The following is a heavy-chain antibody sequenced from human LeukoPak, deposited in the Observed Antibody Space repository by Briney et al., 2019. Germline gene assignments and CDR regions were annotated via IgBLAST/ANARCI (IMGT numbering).Heavy chain of an antibody. Sequence: GGSLRLSCAASGFTFSSYSMNWVHQAPGKGLEWVSSISSSSSYIYYADSVKGRFTISRDNAKNSLYLQMNSLRAEDTAVYYCASSYGSGRYYYGMDVSGQGTTVAVSS. CDR1: GFTFSSYS. CDR3: ASSYGSGRYYYGMDV. CDR2: ISSSSSYI. V-gene: IGHV3-21*01. D-gene: IGHD3-10*01. J-gene: IGHJ6*02.